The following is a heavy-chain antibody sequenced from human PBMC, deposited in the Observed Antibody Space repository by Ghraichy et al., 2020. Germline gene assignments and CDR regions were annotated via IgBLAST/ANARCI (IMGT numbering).Heavy chain of an antibody. D-gene: IGHD5-18*01. V-gene: IGHV4-34*01. Sequence: SETLSLTCAVYGGSFSGYYWSWIRQPPGKGLEWIGEINHSGSTNYNPSLKSRVTISVDTSKNQFSLKLSSVTAADTAVYYCARGRGYSYTYYYMDVWGKGTTVTGSS. CDR2: INHSGST. CDR1: GGSFSGYY. CDR3: ARGRGYSYTYYYMDV. J-gene: IGHJ6*03.